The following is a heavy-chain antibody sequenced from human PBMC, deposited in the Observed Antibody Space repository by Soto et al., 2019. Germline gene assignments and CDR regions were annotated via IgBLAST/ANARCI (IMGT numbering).Heavy chain of an antibody. V-gene: IGHV1-3*01. Sequence: QVQLVQSGAEVKKPGASVNVSCKASGYHFTSYHMHWVRQAPGQGLEWIGWINAGNGDTKYSQKFQGRVTITRDTSAITAYTELSSLRSEDTAVYYCARDWTHYDSSGPGDYWGQGTLVTVSS. CDR3: ARDWTHYDSSGPGDY. CDR1: GYHFTSYH. J-gene: IGHJ4*02. D-gene: IGHD3-22*01. CDR2: INAGNGDT.